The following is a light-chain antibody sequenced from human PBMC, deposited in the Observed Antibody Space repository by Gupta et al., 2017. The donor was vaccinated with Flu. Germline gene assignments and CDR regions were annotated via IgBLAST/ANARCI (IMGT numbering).Light chain of an antibody. CDR1: GLPKQY. CDR2: KDT. CDR3: QSADSSDTWV. Sequence: SYTLTQPPSVSVSPGQTARISCSGDGLPKQYSYWYQQRPGQAPVLLIYKDTERPSGIPERFSGSRSGASVRLTINGVQAEDEADYYCQSADSSDTWVFGGGT. J-gene: IGLJ3*02. V-gene: IGLV3-25*02.